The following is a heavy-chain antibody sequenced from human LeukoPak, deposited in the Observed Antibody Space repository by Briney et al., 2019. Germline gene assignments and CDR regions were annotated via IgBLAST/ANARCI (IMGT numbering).Heavy chain of an antibody. J-gene: IGHJ6*03. CDR2: INNSGTI. CDR1: GGSFRNYY. V-gene: IGHV4-34*01. Sequence: SETLSLTCAVYGGSFRNYYWRWLRESPGKGRVWSGEINNSGTINYNPSLMSRDTISVDNSKTQSSLKLSSVTAADTAVYYCATRWNYGINYYIDVWGQGAPVSVSS. CDR3: ATRWNYGINYYIDV. D-gene: IGHD1-7*01.